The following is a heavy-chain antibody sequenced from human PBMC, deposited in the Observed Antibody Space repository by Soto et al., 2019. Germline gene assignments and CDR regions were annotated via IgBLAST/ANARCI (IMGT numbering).Heavy chain of an antibody. J-gene: IGHJ6*02. CDR2: ISYDGSNK. CDR3: ARTAALYYYYYGMDV. Sequence: GGSLRLSFAASGFTFSSYAMHWVRQAPGKGLEWVAVISYDGSNKYYADSVKGRFTISRDNSKNTLYLQMNSLRAEDTAVYYCARTAALYYYYYGMDVWGQGTTVTVSS. D-gene: IGHD2-2*01. V-gene: IGHV3-30-3*01. CDR1: GFTFSSYA.